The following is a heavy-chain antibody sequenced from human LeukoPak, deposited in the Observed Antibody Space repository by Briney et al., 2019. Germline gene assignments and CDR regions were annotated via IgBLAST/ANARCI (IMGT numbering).Heavy chain of an antibody. CDR2: INPSGGST. CDR1: GYTFTSYY. CDR3: ARALFVDAYFDY. J-gene: IGHJ4*02. D-gene: IGHD2-21*01. Sequence: ASVKVSCKASGYTFTSYYMHWVRQAPGQGLEWMGIINPSGGSTSYAQKFQGRVTMTRDTSTSTVYMELSSLRSEDRAVYYCARALFVDAYFDYWGQGTLVTVSS. V-gene: IGHV1-46*03.